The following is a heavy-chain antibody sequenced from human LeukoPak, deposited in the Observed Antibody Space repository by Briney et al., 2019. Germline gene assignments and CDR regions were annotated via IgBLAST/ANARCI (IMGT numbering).Heavy chain of an antibody. CDR3: ATQGGSSSSYYYGMDV. D-gene: IGHD6-6*01. CDR1: GGSISSSNYY. CDR2: IFYSGTT. V-gene: IGHV4-39*01. J-gene: IGHJ6*02. Sequence: SETLSLTCTDSGGSISSSNYYWVWVRQPPGKGLEWIASIFYSGTTYYNPSLQSRVTISVDTSKNQFSLKLSSVSAPDTAVYYCATQGGSSSSYYYGMDVWGQGTTVTVSS.